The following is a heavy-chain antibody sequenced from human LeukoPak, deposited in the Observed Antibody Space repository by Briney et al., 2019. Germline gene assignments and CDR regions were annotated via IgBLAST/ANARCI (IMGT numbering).Heavy chain of an antibody. CDR1: GFTFDDYA. V-gene: IGHV3-9*01. D-gene: IGHD6-19*01. CDR3: AKDISVLRIAEAGRALDY. J-gene: IGHJ4*02. Sequence: PGGSLRLSCAASGFTFDDYAMHWVRQAPGKGLEWVSGISWNSGSIGYADSVKGRFTISRDNAKNSLYLQMNSLRAEDTALYYCAKDISVLRIAEAGRALDYWGQGTLVTVSS. CDR2: ISWNSGSI.